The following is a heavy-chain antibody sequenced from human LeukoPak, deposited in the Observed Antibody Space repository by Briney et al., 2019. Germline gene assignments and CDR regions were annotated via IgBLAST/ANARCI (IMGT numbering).Heavy chain of an antibody. CDR2: IYPGDSDT. D-gene: IGHD3-22*01. Sequence: PGESLQISCKGSGSIFTSYWIGWVRQLPGKGLEWMGIIYPGDSDTRYSPSFQGQVTISADKSISTAYLQWSSLKASDTAMYYCAKKWLESPSDAFDIWGQGTMVTVSS. J-gene: IGHJ3*02. CDR1: GSIFTSYW. CDR3: AKKWLESPSDAFDI. V-gene: IGHV5-51*01.